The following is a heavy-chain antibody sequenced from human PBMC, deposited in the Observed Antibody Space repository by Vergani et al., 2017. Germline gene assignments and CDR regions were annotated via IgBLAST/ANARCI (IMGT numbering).Heavy chain of an antibody. CDR3: ARGISGKDF. D-gene: IGHD1-26*01. J-gene: IGHJ4*02. CDR2: MNPATGTT. CDR1: GYTFTSFD. V-gene: IGHV1-8*03. Sequence: QVQLVQSGTEMKKPGASVRVSCKTSGYTFTSFDLNWVRQGPGQGLEWMGWMNPATGTTGYAQKFQGRLSITRNTSITTAYMELSSLKSDDTAVYYCARGISGKDFWGQGTLVTVSS.